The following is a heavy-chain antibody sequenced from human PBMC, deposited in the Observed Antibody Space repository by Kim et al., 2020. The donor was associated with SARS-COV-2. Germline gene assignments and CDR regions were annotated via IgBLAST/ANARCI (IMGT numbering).Heavy chain of an antibody. D-gene: IGHD2-2*01. CDR3: TTGRIVVVYYYGMDV. CDR2: IKSKTDGGTT. J-gene: IGHJ6*02. Sequence: GGSLRLSCAASGFTFSNAWMSWVRQAPGKGLEWVGRIKSKTDGGTTDYAAPVKGRFTISRDDSKNTLYLQMNSLKTEDTAVYYCTTGRIVVVYYYGMDVWGQGTTVTVSS. V-gene: IGHV3-15*01. CDR1: GFTFSNAW.